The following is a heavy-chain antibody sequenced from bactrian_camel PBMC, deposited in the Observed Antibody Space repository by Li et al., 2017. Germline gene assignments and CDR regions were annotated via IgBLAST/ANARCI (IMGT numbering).Heavy chain of an antibody. V-gene: IGHV3S1*01. CDR1: GYTYSGHC. Sequence: HVQLVESGGGSVQAGGSLRLSCAFSGYTYSGHCMGWFRQAPGKERDGVATISTGGGSTYYADSVKGRFTISKDNAKNTLYLQMNSLSPEDTAMYYCAARAPPDTWWGEWYESGVTTARGPRSPSP. D-gene: IGHD2*01. J-gene: IGHJ4*01. CDR2: ISTGGGST.